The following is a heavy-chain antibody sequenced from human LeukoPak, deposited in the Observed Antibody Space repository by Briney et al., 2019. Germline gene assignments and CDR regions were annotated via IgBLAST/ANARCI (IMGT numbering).Heavy chain of an antibody. Sequence: TETLSLTCTVSGGSISSNTYYWSWIRQPPGKGLEWIGSIRYSGRTYYKPSLKSRVTLSVDTSKNQLLLNLRSVTAADTAMYYCAREFNGSPDYLGQGTLVTVSS. J-gene: IGHJ4*02. CDR1: GGSISSNTYY. CDR3: AREFNGSPDY. D-gene: IGHD6-25*01. V-gene: IGHV4-39*02. CDR2: IRYSGRT.